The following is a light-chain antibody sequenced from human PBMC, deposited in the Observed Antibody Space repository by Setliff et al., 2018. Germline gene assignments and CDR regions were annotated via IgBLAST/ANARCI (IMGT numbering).Light chain of an antibody. CDR3: ASYIGSSTYV. V-gene: IGLV2-23*02. CDR1: SSDVGAYNL. J-gene: IGLJ1*01. Sequence: QSVLTQPASVSGSPGQSITISCAGTSSDVGAYNLVSWYQQHPGKGPKVLTYEVTKRPSGVSTRFSGSKSGDTASLTISGLQAEDEADYHCASYIGSSTYVFGSGTKVTVL. CDR2: EVT.